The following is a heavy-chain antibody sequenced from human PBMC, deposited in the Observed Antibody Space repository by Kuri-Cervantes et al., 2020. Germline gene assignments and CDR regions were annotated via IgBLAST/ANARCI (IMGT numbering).Heavy chain of an antibody. J-gene: IGHJ5*02. CDR1: EYSFTTSW. Sequence: GESLKISCRDSEYSFTTSWIAWVRQMPGKGLEWMGIIYPADSDTRYSPSFQGQVTISVDKSINTAYLQWSSLKASDAAMYYCARLGWGLRGGRNWFDPWGQGTLVTVSS. CDR2: IYPADSDT. CDR3: ARLGWGLRGGRNWFDP. D-gene: IGHD2-21*02. V-gene: IGHV5-51*01.